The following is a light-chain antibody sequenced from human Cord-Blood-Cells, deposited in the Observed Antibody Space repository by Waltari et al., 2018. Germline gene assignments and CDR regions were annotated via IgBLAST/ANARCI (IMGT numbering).Light chain of an antibody. V-gene: IGKV1-5*01. Sequence: DIQMTQSPSTLSASVGDRVTITCRARQSISSWLAWYQQKPGKAPKLLIYDASSLESGVPSRVSGSGSETEFTLTISSLQPDDFATYYCQQYNSYWTFGQGTKVEIK. CDR1: QSISSW. CDR3: QQYNSYWT. J-gene: IGKJ1*01. CDR2: DAS.